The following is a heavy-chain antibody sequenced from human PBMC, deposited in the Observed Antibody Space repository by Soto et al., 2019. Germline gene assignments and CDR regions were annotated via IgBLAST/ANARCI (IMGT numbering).Heavy chain of an antibody. CDR3: ARVDSSSWYYFDY. V-gene: IGHV4-31*03. J-gene: IGHJ4*02. CDR1: GGSISGGGYY. CDR2: IYYSGST. Sequence: PSETLSLTCTVSGGSISGGGYYWSWIRQHPGKGLEWIGYIYYSGSTYYNPSLKSRVTISVDTSKNQFSLKLSSVTAADTAVYYCARVDSSSWYYFDYWGQGTLVTVSS. D-gene: IGHD6-13*01.